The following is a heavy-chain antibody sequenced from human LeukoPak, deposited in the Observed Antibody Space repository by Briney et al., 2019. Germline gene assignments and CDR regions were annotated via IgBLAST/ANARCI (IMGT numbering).Heavy chain of an antibody. D-gene: IGHD6-19*01. CDR3: AKDFPYSSGWYGMDV. V-gene: IGHV3-21*01. J-gene: IGHJ6*04. CDR1: GFTFSSYW. CDR2: ISSGSSAI. Sequence: GGSLRLSCAASGFTFSSYWMSWVRQAPGKGLEWVSLISSGSSAIFSADALKGRFTISRDDAKNLLYLDMNSLRAEDTAVYYCAKDFPYSSGWYGMDVWGKGTAVTVSS.